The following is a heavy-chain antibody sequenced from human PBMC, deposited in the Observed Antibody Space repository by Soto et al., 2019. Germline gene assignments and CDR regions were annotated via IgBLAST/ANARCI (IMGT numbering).Heavy chain of an antibody. Sequence: QVRLHESGPGLVKPSETLSLTCTVSTDSFNDYYWSWILQPPGKGLEWIGSIYHTGNTNYNPSLESRVSISVDTSKSQFSLSLSSVTAADTAVYYCARDVGIHDAFDIWGQGTLVTVSS. J-gene: IGHJ3*02. V-gene: IGHV4-59*13. CDR3: ARDVGIHDAFDI. CDR1: TDSFNDYY. CDR2: IYHTGNT. D-gene: IGHD5-18*01.